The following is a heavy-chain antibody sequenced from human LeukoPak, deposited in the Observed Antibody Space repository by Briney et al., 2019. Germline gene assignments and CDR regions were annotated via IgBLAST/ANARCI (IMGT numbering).Heavy chain of an antibody. CDR2: IYPGDSDT. D-gene: IGHD3-10*01. J-gene: IGHJ1*01. V-gene: IGHV5-51*04. CDR3: ATYAGSSSKYFQH. CDR1: GYSFTNYW. Sequence: GESLKIPCKGSGYSFTNYWIGWVRQMPGKGLEWMGIIYPGDSDTRYSPSFQGQVTISADKPISTAYLQWSSLKASDTAMYYCATYAGSSSKYFQHWGQGTLVTVSS.